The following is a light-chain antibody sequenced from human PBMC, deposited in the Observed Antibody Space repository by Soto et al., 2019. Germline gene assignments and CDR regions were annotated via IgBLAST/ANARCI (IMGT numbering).Light chain of an antibody. CDR1: QSVSSY. V-gene: IGKV3-20*01. J-gene: IGKJ5*01. CDR2: GAS. Sequence: EIVLTQSPVTLSLSPGERATLSCRASQSVSSYLAWYQQKPGQAPRLLIYGASSRATGIPDRFSGSGSGTDFTLTISRLEPEDFAVYYCQQCGSSSTFGQGTRLEIK. CDR3: QQCGSSST.